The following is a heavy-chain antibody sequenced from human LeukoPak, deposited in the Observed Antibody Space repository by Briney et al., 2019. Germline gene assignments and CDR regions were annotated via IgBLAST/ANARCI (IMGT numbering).Heavy chain of an antibody. J-gene: IGHJ3*02. CDR1: GYSFTSYW. CDR2: IYPGGSDT. D-gene: IGHD5-12*01. V-gene: IGHV5-51*01. Sequence: GESLKISCKGSGYSFTSYWIGWVRQMPGKGLEWMGIIYPGGSDTRYSPSFQGQVTISADKSISTAYLQWSSLKASDTAIYYCARRYSGYDQAFDIWGQGTMVTVSS. CDR3: ARRYSGYDQAFDI.